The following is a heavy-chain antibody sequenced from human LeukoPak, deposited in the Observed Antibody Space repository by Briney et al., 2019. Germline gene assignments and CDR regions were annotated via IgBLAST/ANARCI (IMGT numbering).Heavy chain of an antibody. CDR3: ARISLSGFWSTLNAFDI. J-gene: IGHJ3*02. V-gene: IGHV1-18*01. CDR2: ISAYNGNT. Sequence: ASVTVSCKASGYTFKNYGISWVRQAPGQGLEWMGWISAYNGNTNYAQKFQGRVTMTTDTSTDTAYVEVRSLRSDDRALYYCARISLSGFWSTLNAFDIWGQGTMVTVSP. D-gene: IGHD5-12*01. CDR1: GYTFKNYG.